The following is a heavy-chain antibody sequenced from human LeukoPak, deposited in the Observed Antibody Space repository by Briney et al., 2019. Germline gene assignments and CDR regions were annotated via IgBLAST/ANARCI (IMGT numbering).Heavy chain of an antibody. J-gene: IGHJ4*02. CDR2: INHSGST. V-gene: IGHV4-34*01. CDR3: ARGHGRIAVAGPPLVTGKMGYFDY. Sequence: SETLSLTCAVYGGSFSGYYLSWIRQPPGKGLEWIGEINHSGSTNYNPSLKSRVTISVDTSKNQFSLKLSSVTAADTAVYYCARGHGRIAVAGPPLVTGKMGYFDYWGQGTLVTVSS. CDR1: GGSFSGYY. D-gene: IGHD6-19*01.